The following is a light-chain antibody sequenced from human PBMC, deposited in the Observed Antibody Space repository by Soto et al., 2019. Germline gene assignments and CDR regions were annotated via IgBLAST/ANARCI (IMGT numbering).Light chain of an antibody. V-gene: IGKV1-5*01. J-gene: IGKJ3*01. CDR2: DAS. CDR1: HNISKW. CDR3: QQDHSYIFT. Sequence: DIQMTQPPSTLSASVGDRVTFTCRASHNISKWLAWYQQKPGKAPNLLIFDASSLESGVPSRFSGSGAGTEFTLAITGLQPDDYGTYYCQQDHSYIFTFGPGTTVDIK.